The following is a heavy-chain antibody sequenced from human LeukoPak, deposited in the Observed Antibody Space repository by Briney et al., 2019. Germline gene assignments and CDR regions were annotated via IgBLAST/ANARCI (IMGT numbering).Heavy chain of an antibody. V-gene: IGHV4-34*01. CDR1: GGSFSGYY. CDR2: INHSGST. D-gene: IGHD2-2*01. CDR3: AREEYQLLTEDNWFDP. J-gene: IGHJ5*02. Sequence: PSETLSLTSAVYGGSFSGYYWSWVRQPPGEGLEWNGEINHSGSTNYNPSLKSRVTISVDTSKNQFSLKLSSVTAADTAVYYCAREEYQLLTEDNWFDPWGQGTLVTVSS.